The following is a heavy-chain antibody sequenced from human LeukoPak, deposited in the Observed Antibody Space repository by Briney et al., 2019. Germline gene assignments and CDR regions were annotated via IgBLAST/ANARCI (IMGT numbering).Heavy chain of an antibody. D-gene: IGHD3-10*01. J-gene: IGHJ5*02. CDR2: ISSSSSYI. CDR3: ARDQLVRGVISPFDP. CDR1: GFTFSSYS. Sequence: KTGGYLRLSCAASGFTFSSYSMNWVRKAPGKGLEWVSSISSSSSYIYYADSVKGRFTISRDNAKNSLYLQMNSLRAEDTAVYYCARDQLVRGVISPFDPWGQGTLVTVSS. V-gene: IGHV3-21*01.